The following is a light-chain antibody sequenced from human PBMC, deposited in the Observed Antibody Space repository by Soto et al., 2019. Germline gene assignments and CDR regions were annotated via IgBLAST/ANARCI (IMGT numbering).Light chain of an antibody. CDR2: GAA. Sequence: DIQMTQSPSSLSASVGDRVSISCRTSQNIDRYLNWYQQKPGKAPQVLISGAASLQSGVPSRFSGSGSGTEFTLSISSRQPEDFATYFCQQSYSAPYTFGQGTRLE. CDR1: QNIDRY. J-gene: IGKJ2*01. V-gene: IGKV1-39*01. CDR3: QQSYSAPYT.